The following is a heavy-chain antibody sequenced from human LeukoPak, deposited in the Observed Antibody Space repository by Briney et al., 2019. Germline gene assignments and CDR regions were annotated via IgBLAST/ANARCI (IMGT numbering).Heavy chain of an antibody. D-gene: IGHD4-23*01. J-gene: IGHJ4*02. V-gene: IGHV4-59*08. CDR3: VRIDYGGSFDR. CDR1: GGSISSYY. CDR2: FYYSGST. Sequence: PSETLSLTCAVSGGSISSYYWSWIRQPPGKGLEWIGFFYYSGSTNYNPSLKSRVTISVDTSKTQFSLELTSVTAADTAVYYCVRIDYGGSFDRWGQGTLVTVSS.